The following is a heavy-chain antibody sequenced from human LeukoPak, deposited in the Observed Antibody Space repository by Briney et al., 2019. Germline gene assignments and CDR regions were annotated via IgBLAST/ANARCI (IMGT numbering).Heavy chain of an antibody. CDR1: GYTFINYG. CDR2: ISVYNGNT. J-gene: IGHJ4*02. CDR3: ARVFTAGYSASWYQDY. V-gene: IGHV1-18*01. Sequence: GASVKVSCKASGYTFINYGLSWVRQAPGQGLEWMGWISVYNGNTNYAQNVQGRVTMTTDTSTSTAYMEVRSLRSDDTAVYYCARVFTAGYSASWYQDYWGQGTLVTVSS. D-gene: IGHD6-13*01.